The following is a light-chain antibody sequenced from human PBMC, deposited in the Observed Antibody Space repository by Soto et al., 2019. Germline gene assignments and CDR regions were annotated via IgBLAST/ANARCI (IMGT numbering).Light chain of an antibody. CDR1: GSDVGGYNY. V-gene: IGLV2-14*01. J-gene: IGLJ1*01. Sequence: QSVLTQPASVSGSPGQSITISCTGTGSDVGGYNYVSWYQHHPGKAPKLMIYEVTNRPSGVSNRFSGSKSGNTASLTISGLQAEDEADYYCSSYTRSNTLVFGTGTKVTVL. CDR2: EVT. CDR3: SSYTRSNTLV.